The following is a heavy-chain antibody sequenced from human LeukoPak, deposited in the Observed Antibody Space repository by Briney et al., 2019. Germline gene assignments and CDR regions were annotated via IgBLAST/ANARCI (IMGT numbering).Heavy chain of an antibody. D-gene: IGHD5-18*01. CDR1: GGSISSGDYY. CDR3: ARGRGYSYGYSDY. CDR2: IYYSGST. Sequence: PSETLSLTCTVSGGSISSGDYYWSWIRQPPGKGLEWIGYIYYSGSTNYNPSLKSRVTISVDTSKNQFSLKLSSVTAADTAVYYCARGRGYSYGYSDYWGQGTLVTVSS. V-gene: IGHV4-30-4*01. J-gene: IGHJ4*02.